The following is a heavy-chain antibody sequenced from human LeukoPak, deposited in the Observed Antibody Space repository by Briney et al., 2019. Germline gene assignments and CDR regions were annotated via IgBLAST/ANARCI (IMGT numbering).Heavy chain of an antibody. V-gene: IGHV7-4-1*02. D-gene: IGHD6-13*01. CDR2: INTNTGNP. CDR3: ARGPTGYSSSWYLY. Sequence: GASVKVSCKASGYTFTSYAMNWVRQAPGQGLEWMGWINTNTGNPTYAQGFTGRFIFSLDTSVSTAYLQISSLKAEDTAVYYCARGPTGYSSSWYLYWGQGTLVTVSS. CDR1: GYTFTSYA. J-gene: IGHJ4*02.